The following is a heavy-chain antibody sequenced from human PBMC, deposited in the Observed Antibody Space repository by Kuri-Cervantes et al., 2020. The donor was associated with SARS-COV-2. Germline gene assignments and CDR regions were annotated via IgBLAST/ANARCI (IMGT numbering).Heavy chain of an antibody. CDR2: IIPIFGTA. CDR1: GGTFSSYT. D-gene: IGHD2-2*01. J-gene: IGHJ3*02. CDR3: ARLGYCSSTSCYVYAFDI. V-gene: IGHV1-69*06. Sequence: SVKVSCKASGGTFSSYTISWVRQAPGQGLEWMGGIIPIFGTANYAQKFQGRVTITADKSTSTAYMELSSLRSEDTAAYYCARLGYCSSTSCYVYAFDIWGQGTMVTVSS.